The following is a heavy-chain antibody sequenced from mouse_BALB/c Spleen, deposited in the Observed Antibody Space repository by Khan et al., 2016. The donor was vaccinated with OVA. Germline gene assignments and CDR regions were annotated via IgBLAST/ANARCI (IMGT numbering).Heavy chain of an antibody. CDR1: GFTFSTYG. CDR3: TRLAYYYDSEGFAY. D-gene: IGHD1-1*01. V-gene: IGHV5-6*01. CDR2: ISTGGSYT. Sequence: VELVESGGDLVKPGGSLKLSCAASGFTFSTYGMSWVRQIPDKRLEWVSAISTGGSYTYYPDSVKGRFTISRDNAKNTLYLQMSSLKSEDTAMYYCTRLAYYYDSEGFAYWGQGTLVTVSA. J-gene: IGHJ3*01.